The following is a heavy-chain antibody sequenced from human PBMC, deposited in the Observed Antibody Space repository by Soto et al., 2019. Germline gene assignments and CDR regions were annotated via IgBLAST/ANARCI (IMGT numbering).Heavy chain of an antibody. V-gene: IGHV1-8*01. J-gene: IGHJ6*02. CDR2: MNPNSVNT. CDR3: ARADVGAAGIWTQYYYYYYGMDV. D-gene: IGHD6-13*01. Sequence: ASVKVSCKASGYTFTSYDINWVRQATGQGLEWMGWMNPNSVNTGYAQKFQGRVTMTRNTSISTAYMELSSLRSEDTAVYYCARADVGAAGIWTQYYYYYYGMDVWGQGTTVTVSS. CDR1: GYTFTSYD.